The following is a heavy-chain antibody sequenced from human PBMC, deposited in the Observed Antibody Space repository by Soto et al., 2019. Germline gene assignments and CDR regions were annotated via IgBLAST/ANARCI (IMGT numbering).Heavy chain of an antibody. D-gene: IGHD6-6*01. J-gene: IGHJ4*02. CDR3: AVLIEFSSSSYFDY. CDR2: IYWNDDK. Sequence: SGPTLVNPTQTLTLTCTFSGFSLSTSGVGVGWIRQPPGKALEWLALIYWNDDKRYSPSLKSRLTVTKDTSKNQVVLTMINMDPVDTGTYYCAVLIEFSSSSYFDYWGQGTLVTVSS. V-gene: IGHV2-5*01. CDR1: GFSLSTSGVG.